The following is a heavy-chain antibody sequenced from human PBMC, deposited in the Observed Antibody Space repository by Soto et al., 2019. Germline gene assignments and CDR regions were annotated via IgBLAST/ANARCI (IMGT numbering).Heavy chain of an antibody. CDR3: ARDLDGSGNYYTDY. CDR1: GYPFSSIG. V-gene: IGHV1-18*01. D-gene: IGHD3-10*01. J-gene: IGHJ4*02. CDR2: MSPYNRNT. Sequence: RASVKVSCKGSGYPFSSIGISWVRQAPGQGLEWMGWMSPYNRNTHYPQRFQGRVTMTTDTSTSTAYMELRSLRSDDTAVYFCARDLDGSGNYYTDYWGQGTLVTVSS.